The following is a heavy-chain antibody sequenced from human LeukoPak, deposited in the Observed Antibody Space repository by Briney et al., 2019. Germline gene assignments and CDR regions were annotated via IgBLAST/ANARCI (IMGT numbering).Heavy chain of an antibody. CDR3: ATIRFLEWFFDY. V-gene: IGHV3-23*01. CDR2: ISGSGGST. CDR1: GFTFSSYA. D-gene: IGHD3-3*01. Sequence: GGSLRLSCAASGFTFSSYAMSWVRQAPGKGLEWVSAISGSGGSTYYADSVKGRFTISRDNSKNTLYLQMNSLRAEDTAVYYYATIRFLEWFFDYWGQGTLVTVSS. J-gene: IGHJ4*02.